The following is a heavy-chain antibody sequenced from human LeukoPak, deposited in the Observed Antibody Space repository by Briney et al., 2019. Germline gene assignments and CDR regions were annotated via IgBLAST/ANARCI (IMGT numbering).Heavy chain of an antibody. V-gene: IGHV5-51*01. Sequence: GESLKISCKASGFSSTSSWIGWVRQMPGTGREWVGIIYPDDSDTKYSTSFQGQVTISVDKSINNAYLQWSSLQASDTAMYYCARHGRYSSGSRWFGPWGQGTLVTVSS. CDR3: ARHGRYSSGSRWFGP. D-gene: IGHD3-22*01. J-gene: IGHJ5*02. CDR1: GFSSTSSW. CDR2: IYPDDSDT.